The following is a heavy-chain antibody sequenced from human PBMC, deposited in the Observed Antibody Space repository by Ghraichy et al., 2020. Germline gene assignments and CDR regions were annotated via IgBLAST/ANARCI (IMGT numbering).Heavy chain of an antibody. CDR3: ARESQKQQLPVYGMDV. V-gene: IGHV3-33*01. Sequence: GGSLRLSCAASGFTFSSYGMHWVRQAPGKGLEWVAVIWYDGSKKYYADSVKGRFTISRDNSKNTLFLQMNSLRAEDAAVYYCARESQKQQLPVYGMDVWGQGTTVTVSS. CDR2: IWYDGSKK. D-gene: IGHD6-13*01. J-gene: IGHJ6*02. CDR1: GFTFSSYG.